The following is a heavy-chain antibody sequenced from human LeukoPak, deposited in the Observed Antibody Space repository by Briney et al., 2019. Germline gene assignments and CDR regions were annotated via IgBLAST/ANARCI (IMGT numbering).Heavy chain of an antibody. CDR2: IRQDGSEK. Sequence: GGSLRLSCAASGFTFSRCWMSWVRQAPGKGREWVANIRQDGSEKHYLDSVKGRITISRDNAKNSLYLQMNSLRVEDTAVYYCARWGSELPDDAFDIWGQGTMVTASS. CDR3: ARWGSELPDDAFDI. J-gene: IGHJ3*02. V-gene: IGHV3-7*01. D-gene: IGHD6-25*01. CDR1: GFTFSRCW.